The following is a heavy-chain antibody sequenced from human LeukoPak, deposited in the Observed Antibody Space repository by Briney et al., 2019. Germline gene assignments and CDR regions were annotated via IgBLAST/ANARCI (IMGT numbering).Heavy chain of an antibody. Sequence: GGSLRLSCAASGFTFSSFGVHWVRQAPGKGLEWVAVVSYDGSNKFYGDSVKGRFTISRDNSKNTVYLQMNSLRAEDTAVYYCAKERSTTTWYDHWGQGILVTVSS. D-gene: IGHD2-2*01. CDR3: AKERSTTTWYDH. CDR1: GFTFSSFG. J-gene: IGHJ4*02. V-gene: IGHV3-30*18. CDR2: VSYDGSNK.